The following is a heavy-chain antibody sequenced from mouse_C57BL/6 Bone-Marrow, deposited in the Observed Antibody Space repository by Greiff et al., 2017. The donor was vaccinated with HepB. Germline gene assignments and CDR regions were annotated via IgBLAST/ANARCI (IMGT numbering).Heavy chain of an antibody. D-gene: IGHD2-12*01. CDR1: GYSITSGYY. V-gene: IGHV3-6*01. CDR2: ISYDGSN. Sequence: EVQLVESGPGLVKPSQSLSLTCSVTGYSITSGYYWNWIRQFPGNKLEWMGYISYDGSNNYNPSLKNRISITRDTSKNQFFLKLNSVTTEDTATYYCARDGCYDPAWFAYWGQGTLVTVSA. CDR3: ARDGCYDPAWFAY. J-gene: IGHJ3*01.